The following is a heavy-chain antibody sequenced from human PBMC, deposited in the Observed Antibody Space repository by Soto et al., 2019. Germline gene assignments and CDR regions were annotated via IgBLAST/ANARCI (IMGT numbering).Heavy chain of an antibody. CDR2: ISYDGNYK. CDR1: GFTFSSYG. V-gene: IGHV3-30*18. D-gene: IGHD3-22*01. CDR3: GKVSTYYYDSTFGY. Sequence: QVQLVESGGGVVQPGRSLRLSCAASGFTFSSYGIHWDRQAPGKGLEWVPIISYDGNYKHHADSVKGRFTISRANSKNTLYLQMNSLRAGDTVVYYCGKVSTYYYDSTFGYWGQGTLVTVSS. J-gene: IGHJ4*02.